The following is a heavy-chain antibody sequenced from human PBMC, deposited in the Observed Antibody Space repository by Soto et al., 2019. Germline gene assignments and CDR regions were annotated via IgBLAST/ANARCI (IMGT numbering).Heavy chain of an antibody. CDR3: ARGRELPYYYGMDV. D-gene: IGHD1-26*01. J-gene: IGHJ6*02. V-gene: IGHV1-69*13. CDR1: GGTCSSDA. Sequence: SVKISCKASGGTCSSDAISWVRQAPGQGLEWIGGIIPIFVTANYAQKIEGRVTITADESRSTAYMELSRLRSEHTAVYYCARGRELPYYYGMDVWGQGPTVTVSS. CDR2: IIPIFVTA.